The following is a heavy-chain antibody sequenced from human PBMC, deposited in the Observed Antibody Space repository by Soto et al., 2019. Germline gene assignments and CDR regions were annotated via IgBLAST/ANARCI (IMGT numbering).Heavy chain of an antibody. CDR2: ISSSSSYI. Sequence: PWGSLRLSCAASGFSFSSYSMNWFRQTPRKGLEWVSSISSSSSYIYYADSVKGRFTISRDNAKNSLYLQMNSLRAEDTAVYYCARDSSSSWPNAFDIWGQGTMVTVSS. D-gene: IGHD6-13*01. J-gene: IGHJ3*02. V-gene: IGHV3-21*01. CDR3: ARDSSSSWPNAFDI. CDR1: GFSFSSYS.